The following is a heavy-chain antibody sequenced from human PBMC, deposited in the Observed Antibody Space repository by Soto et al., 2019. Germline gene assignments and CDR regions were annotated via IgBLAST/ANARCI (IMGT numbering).Heavy chain of an antibody. CDR3: AKEELLWFGESNYYYYYMDV. CDR1: GFTFSSYA. D-gene: IGHD3-10*01. CDR2: ISGSGGST. V-gene: IGHV3-23*01. Sequence: GGSLILSCAASGFTFSSYAMSWVRQAPGKGLEWVSAISGSGGSTYYADSVKGRFTSSRDISKNTLYLQMNSLRAEDTAVYYCAKEELLWFGESNYYYYYMDVWGKGTTVTVSS. J-gene: IGHJ6*03.